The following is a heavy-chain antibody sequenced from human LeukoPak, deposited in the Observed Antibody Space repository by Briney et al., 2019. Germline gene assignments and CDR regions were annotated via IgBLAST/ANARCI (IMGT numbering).Heavy chain of an antibody. D-gene: IGHD3/OR15-3a*01. CDR1: GGSFSGYC. CDR3: ARQTGSGLFILP. Sequence: SETLSLTCAAYGGSFSGYCLSWIRQPPGMGLEWIGSIYYTGNTYYNASLKSQVSISIDTSKNQFSLKLTSVTAADTAVYYCARQTGSGLFILPGGQGTLVTVSS. V-gene: IGHV4-34*01. J-gene: IGHJ4*02. CDR2: IYYTGNT.